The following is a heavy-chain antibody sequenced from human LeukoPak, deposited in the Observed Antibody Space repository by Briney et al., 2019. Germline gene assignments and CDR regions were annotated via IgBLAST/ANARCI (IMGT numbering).Heavy chain of an antibody. CDR2: INSDGSST. V-gene: IGHV3-74*01. D-gene: IGHD2-21*02. Sequence: PGGSLRLSCAASGFTFSSYWMHWVRQAPGKGLVWVSRINSDGSSTSYADSVKGRFTISRDNAKNTLYLQMNSLRAEDTALYYCARERCGSDCPGFDYWGQGTLVTVSS. J-gene: IGHJ4*02. CDR3: ARERCGSDCPGFDY. CDR1: GFTFSSYW.